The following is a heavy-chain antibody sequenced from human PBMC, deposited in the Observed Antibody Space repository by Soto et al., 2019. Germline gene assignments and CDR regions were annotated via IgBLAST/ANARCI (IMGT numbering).Heavy chain of an antibody. J-gene: IGHJ4*02. CDR1: GFTFTSSA. D-gene: IGHD3-10*01. CDR2: IVVGSGNT. Sequence: ASVKVSCKASGFTFTSSAMQWVRQARGQRLEWIGWIVVGSGNTNYAQKFQERVTITRDMSTSTAYMELSSLRSEDTAVYYCGAGGGSGYFDYWGQGTLVTVSS. CDR3: GAGGGSGYFDY. V-gene: IGHV1-58*02.